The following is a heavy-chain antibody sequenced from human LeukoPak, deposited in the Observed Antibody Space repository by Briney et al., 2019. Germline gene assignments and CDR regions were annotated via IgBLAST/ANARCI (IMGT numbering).Heavy chain of an antibody. CDR1: GFTFSSYS. CDR3: ATSERYNWNDPDAFDI. D-gene: IGHD1-1*01. J-gene: IGHJ3*02. CDR2: ISSSSSYI. V-gene: IGHV3-21*01. Sequence: GGSLRLSCAASGFTFSSYSMNWVRQAPGKGLEWISSISSSSSYIYYADSVKGRFTISRDNAKSSLYLQMNSLRAEDTAVYYCATSERYNWNDPDAFDIWGQGTMVTVSS.